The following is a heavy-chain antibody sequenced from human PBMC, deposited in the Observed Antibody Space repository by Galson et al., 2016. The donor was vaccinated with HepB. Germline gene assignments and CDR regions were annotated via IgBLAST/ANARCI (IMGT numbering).Heavy chain of an antibody. CDR1: GDTFTXXX. J-gene: IGHJ5*02. CDR2: XXPSXXXT. V-gene: IGHV1-46*03. D-gene: IGHD2-2*01. Sequence: SVKVSCKASGDTFTXXXMHXXXQAXXXGLXXMGXXXPSXXXTXYAQKLQGRVTMTRDTSTSTVXMELSSLRSDDTAVXYCAGEYQRLSGFDPWGQVTLVTVSS. CDR3: AGEYQRLSGFDP.